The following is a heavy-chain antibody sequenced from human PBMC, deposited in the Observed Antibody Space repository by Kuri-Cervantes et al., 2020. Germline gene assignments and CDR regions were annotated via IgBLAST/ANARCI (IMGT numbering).Heavy chain of an antibody. Sequence: GGSLRLSCAASGFTFSSYSMNWVRQAPGKGLEWVGNIKQDGSEKYYADSVKGRFTISRDNAENSLYLQMNSLRVEDTAVYYCGSRYWGQGALVTVSS. V-gene: IGHV3-7*01. CDR3: GSRY. CDR1: GFTFSSYS. J-gene: IGHJ4*02. CDR2: IKQDGSEK.